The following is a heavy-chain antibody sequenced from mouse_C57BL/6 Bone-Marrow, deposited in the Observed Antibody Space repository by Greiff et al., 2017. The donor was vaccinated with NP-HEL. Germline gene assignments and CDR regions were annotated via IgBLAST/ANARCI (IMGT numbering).Heavy chain of an antibody. Sequence: QVQLQQSGAELARPGASVKLSCKASGYTFTSYGISWVKQRTGQGLEWIGEIYPRSGNTYYNEKVQGKATLTADKSSRTAYMELRSLNSEDSAVYFCARWLLTLYYFDYWGQGTTLTVSS. J-gene: IGHJ2*01. CDR1: GYTFTSYG. CDR3: ARWLLTLYYFDY. CDR2: IYPRSGNT. D-gene: IGHD2-3*01. V-gene: IGHV1-81*01.